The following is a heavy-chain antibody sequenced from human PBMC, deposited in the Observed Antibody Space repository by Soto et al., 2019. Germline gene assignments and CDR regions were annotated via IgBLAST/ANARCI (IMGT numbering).Heavy chain of an antibody. Sequence: QVQLVESGGGVVQPGRSLRLSCAASGFTFSSYAMHWVRQAQGKGLERVAVISYDGSNKYFADSVKGRFTISRDNSKNTLYLQMNSLRAEDTAVYYCARVPPVVVVVYYFDYWGQGTLVTVSS. CDR3: ARVPPVVVVVYYFDY. CDR1: GFTFSSYA. D-gene: IGHD3-22*01. J-gene: IGHJ4*02. V-gene: IGHV3-30-3*01. CDR2: ISYDGSNK.